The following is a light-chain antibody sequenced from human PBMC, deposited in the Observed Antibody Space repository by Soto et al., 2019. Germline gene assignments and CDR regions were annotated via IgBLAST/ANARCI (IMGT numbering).Light chain of an antibody. Sequence: QSALTQPASVSGSPGQSITIACTGISSDVGGYSLVSWYQHHPGKGHKLMIFEGTKRHAGVSDRFSGSNSGNTASLSISGLQTEDEADYYCCSYAYNTWVFGGGTKLTVL. CDR3: CSYAYNTWV. V-gene: IGLV2-23*01. CDR1: SSDVGGYSL. CDR2: EGT. J-gene: IGLJ3*02.